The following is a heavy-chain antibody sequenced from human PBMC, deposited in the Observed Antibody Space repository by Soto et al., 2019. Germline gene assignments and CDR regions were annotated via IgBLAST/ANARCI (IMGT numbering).Heavy chain of an antibody. CDR1: GGTFSTYI. J-gene: IGHJ3*01. CDR3: ARDRITTRGDAFDL. D-gene: IGHD3-10*01. V-gene: IGHV1-69*02. Sequence: QVQLVQSGAEVRKPGSSVKVSCKAPGGTFSTYIISWVRQAPGQGLEWMGRIIPIPDITNYAQKFQGRVXXXXXXXXXXXXXXXXXLKSEDTAVYYCARDRITTRGDAFDLWGQGTMVTVSS. CDR2: IIPIPDIT.